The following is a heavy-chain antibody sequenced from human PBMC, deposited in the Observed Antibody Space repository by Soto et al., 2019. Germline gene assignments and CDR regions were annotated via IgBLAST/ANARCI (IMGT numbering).Heavy chain of an antibody. CDR2: VSWNSGTV. CDR1: GFSFDEYA. V-gene: IGHV3-9*01. J-gene: IGHJ6*03. CDR3: AKGFCSSAKCYTYSYMDV. Sequence: EVQLVESGGTLVQPGRSLRLSCAASGFSFDEYAMHWVRQVPGKGLECVSGVSWNSGTVGYGDSVKGRFTISRDNDKNSLYLQMNSLRAEDTAMYYCAKGFCSSAKCYTYSYMDVWGKGTAVTVSS. D-gene: IGHD2-2*01.